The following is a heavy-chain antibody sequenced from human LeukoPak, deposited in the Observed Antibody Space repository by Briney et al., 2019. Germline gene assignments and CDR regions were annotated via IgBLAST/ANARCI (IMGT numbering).Heavy chain of an antibody. CDR2: IWYDGSNK. CDR1: GFTFSSYG. J-gene: IGHJ6*04. D-gene: IGHD3-3*01. Sequence: PGRSLRLSCAASGFTFSSYGMHWVRQAPGKGLEWVAVIWYDGSNKYYADSVKGRFTISRDNAKNSVYLQMNSLRAEDMAVYYCARRAANYDFWSGYNVWGKGTTVTVSS. CDR3: ARRAANYDFWSGYNV. V-gene: IGHV3-33*01.